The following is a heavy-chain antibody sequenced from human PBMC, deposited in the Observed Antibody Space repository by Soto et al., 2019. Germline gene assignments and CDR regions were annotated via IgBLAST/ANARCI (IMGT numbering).Heavy chain of an antibody. Sequence: PGGSLRLSCAASGFTFSSYSMNWVRQAPGKGLEWVSYISSSSSTIYYADSVKGRFTISRDNAKNSLYLQMNSLRAEDTAVYYCARDWADIVVVPAATDAFDIWGQGTMVTVSS. D-gene: IGHD2-2*01. CDR3: ARDWADIVVVPAATDAFDI. CDR2: ISSSSSTI. J-gene: IGHJ3*02. CDR1: GFTFSSYS. V-gene: IGHV3-48*01.